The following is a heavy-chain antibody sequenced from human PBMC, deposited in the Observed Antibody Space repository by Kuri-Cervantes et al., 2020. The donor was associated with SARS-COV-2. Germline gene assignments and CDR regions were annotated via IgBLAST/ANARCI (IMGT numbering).Heavy chain of an antibody. CDR2: ISANNANT. Sequence: ASVKVSCKASGDTFTSYGISWVRQAPGQGLELMGWISANNANTNYAQKLQGRVTMTTDTSTSTAYMELSSLRSEDTAVYYCARIYRGYDYRYWGQGTLVTVSS. J-gene: IGHJ4*02. CDR3: ARIYRGYDYRY. V-gene: IGHV1-18*01. CDR1: GDTFTSYG. D-gene: IGHD5-12*01.